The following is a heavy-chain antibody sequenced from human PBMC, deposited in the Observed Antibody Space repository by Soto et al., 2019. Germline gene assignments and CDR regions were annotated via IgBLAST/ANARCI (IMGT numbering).Heavy chain of an antibody. D-gene: IGHD6-6*01. CDR1: GFLVNYYD. CDR3: ARDPTIAARTAYLDY. CDR2: ISYDGSNK. J-gene: IGHJ4*02. V-gene: IGHV3-30-3*01. Sequence: PGGSLRLSCAVSGFLVNYYDLSWVRQAPGQGLERVAVISYDGSNKYYADAVKGRFTISRDNSKNTLYLQMNSLRAEDTAVYYCARDPTIAARTAYLDYWGQGTLVTVSS.